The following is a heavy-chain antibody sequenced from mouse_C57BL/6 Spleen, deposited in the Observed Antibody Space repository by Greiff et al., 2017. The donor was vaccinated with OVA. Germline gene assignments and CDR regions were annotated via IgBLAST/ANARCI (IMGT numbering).Heavy chain of an antibody. D-gene: IGHD4-1*01. CDR2: ISYDGSN. J-gene: IGHJ2*01. V-gene: IGHV3-6*01. Sequence: EVQLVESGPGLVKPSQSLSLTCSVTGYSITSGYYWNWIRQFPGNKLEWMGYISYDGSNNYNPSLKNRISITRDTSKNQFFLKLNSVTTEDTATYYCARRETGYFDYWGQGTTLTVSS. CDR3: ARRETGYFDY. CDR1: GYSITSGYY.